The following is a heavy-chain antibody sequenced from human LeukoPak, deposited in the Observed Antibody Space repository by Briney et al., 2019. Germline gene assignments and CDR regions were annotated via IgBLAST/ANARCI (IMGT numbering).Heavy chain of an antibody. J-gene: IGHJ4*02. CDR1: EFTFSGYS. CDR3: ARETWKPYDY. CDR2: VKEDGSAK. D-gene: IGHD1-1*01. V-gene: IGHV3-7*01. Sequence: GGSLRLSCEVAEFTFSGYSMSWVRQAPGKGLEWVAGVKEDGSAKYYADSVKGRFTISRDNAKSSLYLQMSSLRAGDTAVYYCARETWKPYDYWGQGTLVTVSS.